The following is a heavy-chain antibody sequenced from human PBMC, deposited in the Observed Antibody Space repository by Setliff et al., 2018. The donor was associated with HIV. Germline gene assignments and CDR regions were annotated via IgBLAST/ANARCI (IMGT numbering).Heavy chain of an antibody. CDR1: GFTVSTNY. CDR3: ARLRGTSNTLDYWFDP. V-gene: IGHV3-53*01. J-gene: IGHJ5*02. Sequence: GGSLRLSCAASGFTVSTNYMSWVRQAPGKGLEWVSVIYGGGNTDYADSVKGRFTVSRDNSKNTLYLQMNSLRAEDTAMYYCARLRGTSNTLDYWFDPWGQGTLVTVSS. CDR2: IYGGGNT. D-gene: IGHD1-7*01.